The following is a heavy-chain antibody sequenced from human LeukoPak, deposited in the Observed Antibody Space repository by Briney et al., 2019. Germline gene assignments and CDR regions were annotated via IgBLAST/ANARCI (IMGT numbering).Heavy chain of an antibody. V-gene: IGHV4-4*07. J-gene: IGHJ5*02. CDR2: ISPSGTT. CDR1: GGYTGSHY. D-gene: IGHD2/OR15-2a*01. CDR3: ARDFYASGFYFWFDP. Sequence: SETLSLICSVSGGYTGSHYWSWIRQPAGKGLEWIGRISPSGTTHYNPSLGSRVTMSVDTSKNYFSLRLSSVTAADTAVYYCARDFYASGFYFWFDPWGQGILVTVSS.